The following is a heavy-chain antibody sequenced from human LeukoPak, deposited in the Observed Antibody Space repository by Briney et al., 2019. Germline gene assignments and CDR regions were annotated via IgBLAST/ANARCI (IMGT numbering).Heavy chain of an antibody. D-gene: IGHD4/OR15-4a*01. Sequence: SETLSLTCTVSGGSITGYYWSWIRQPPGKGLEWIGYISYTGGTNYNPSLKSRVTISVDTSKNQLSLRLSSVTAADTAMYYCARDSIGLYADYWGQGTLVTVSS. CDR3: ARDSIGLYADY. J-gene: IGHJ4*02. V-gene: IGHV4-59*01. CDR1: GGSITGYY. CDR2: ISYTGGT.